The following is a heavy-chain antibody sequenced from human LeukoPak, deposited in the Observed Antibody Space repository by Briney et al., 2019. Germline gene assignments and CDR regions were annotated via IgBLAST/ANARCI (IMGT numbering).Heavy chain of an antibody. V-gene: IGHV1-2*02. J-gene: IGHJ4*02. D-gene: IGHD3-3*01. CDR1: GYTFTDYY. CDR2: INPNSGGT. CDR3: AREVERITIFGVVPPFDY. Sequence: ASVKVSCRASGYTFTDYYMHWVRQAPGQRLEWMGWINPNSGGTNYAQKFQGRVTMTRDTSISTAYMELSRLRSDDTAVYYCAREVERITIFGVVPPFDYWGQGTLVTVSS.